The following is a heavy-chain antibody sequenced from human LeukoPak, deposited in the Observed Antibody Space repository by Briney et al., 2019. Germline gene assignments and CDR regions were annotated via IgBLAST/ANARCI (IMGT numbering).Heavy chain of an antibody. CDR2: INSDGGST. Sequence: PGGSLRLSCAVSGFTFSSYWMHWVRQAPGKGLVWVSRINSDGGSTGYADSVKGRFTISKDNAKNSLYLQMNSLRAEDTALYHCARNNGMDVWGQGTTVIVSS. CDR1: GFTFSSYW. J-gene: IGHJ6*02. V-gene: IGHV3-74*01. CDR3: ARNNGMDV.